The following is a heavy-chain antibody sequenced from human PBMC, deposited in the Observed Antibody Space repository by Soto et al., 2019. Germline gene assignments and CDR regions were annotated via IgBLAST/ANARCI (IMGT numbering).Heavy chain of an antibody. V-gene: IGHV1-18*01. Sequence: QVQLVQSGAEVKKPGASVKVSCKASGYTFTSYGISWVRQAPGQGLEWMGWINPYNGNTKYAQKIQGRVTMTTDTSTSTAYMELRSLRSDDTAVYYCARDAAVGLFAYWGQVTLVTVSS. D-gene: IGHD1-26*01. CDR2: INPYNGNT. J-gene: IGHJ4*02. CDR3: ARDAAVGLFAY. CDR1: GYTFTSYG.